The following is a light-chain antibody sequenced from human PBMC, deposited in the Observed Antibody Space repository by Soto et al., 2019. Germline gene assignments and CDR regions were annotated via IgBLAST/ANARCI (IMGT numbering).Light chain of an antibody. CDR1: WSNIGNNA. CDR2: YDD. CDR3: AVWDDNLNGVV. J-gene: IGLJ2*01. V-gene: IGLV1-36*01. Sequence: QSVLTQPPSVSEAPRQRVTISCSGSWSNIGNNAVNWYQQLPGKAPKLLIYYDDLLSSGVSDRFSGSKSGTSVSLVISGLQSEDEADYYCAVWDDNLNGVVFGGGTKLTVL.